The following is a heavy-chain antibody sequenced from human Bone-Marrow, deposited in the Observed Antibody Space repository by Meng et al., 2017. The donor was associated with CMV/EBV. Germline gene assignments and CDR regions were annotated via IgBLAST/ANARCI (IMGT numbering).Heavy chain of an antibody. CDR3: AKNPTVTTFDY. CDR1: GFTFSSYA. CDR2: ISGSGGST. J-gene: IGHJ4*02. D-gene: IGHD4-17*01. V-gene: IGHV3-23*01. Sequence: EVRLLGSGGGLVQPGGSLGLSGAASGFTFSSYAMSWVRQAPGKGLEWVSAISGSGGSTYYADSVKGRFTISRDNSKNTLYLQMNSLRAEDTAVYYCAKNPTVTTFDYWGQGTLVTVSS.